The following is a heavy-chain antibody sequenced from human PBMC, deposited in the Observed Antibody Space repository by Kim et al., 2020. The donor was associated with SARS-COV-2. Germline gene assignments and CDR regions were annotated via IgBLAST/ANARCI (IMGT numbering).Heavy chain of an antibody. Sequence: ASVKVSCKASGYTFTGYYMHWVRQAPGQGLEWMGWINPNSGGTNYAQKFQGRVTMTRDTSISTAYMELSRLRSDDTAVYYCARVLYSSGWYGGEGFDYWGQGTLVTVSS. V-gene: IGHV1-2*02. CDR3: ARVLYSSGWYGGEGFDY. CDR1: GYTFTGYY. CDR2: INPNSGGT. J-gene: IGHJ4*02. D-gene: IGHD6-19*01.